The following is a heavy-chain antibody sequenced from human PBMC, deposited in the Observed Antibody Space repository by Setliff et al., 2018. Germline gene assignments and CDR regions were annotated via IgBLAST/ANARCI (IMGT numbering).Heavy chain of an antibody. V-gene: IGHV1-46*01. CDR2: INPSSGRT. D-gene: IGHD3-22*01. Sequence: ASVKVSCKASGYTFTSHYMHWVRRAPGLGLEWMGTINPSSGRTSYAQKFQGRVTMTRDTSTSTVYMDMSSLRSVDTAVYYCARDVFPYHYEGAFDIWGQGTMVTVSS. J-gene: IGHJ3*02. CDR3: ARDVFPYHYEGAFDI. CDR1: GYTFTSHY.